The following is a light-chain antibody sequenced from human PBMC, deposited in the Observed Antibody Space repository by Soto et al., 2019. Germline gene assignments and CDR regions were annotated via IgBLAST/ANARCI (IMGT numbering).Light chain of an antibody. V-gene: IGKV1-6*01. CDR1: QGIRSE. J-gene: IGKJ4*01. CDR3: AQGLTTPFN. Sequence: IQMTQSPASRSASVVDGVTITFRASQGIRSELAWYQQKPGKAPKLLIYAASSLQRGVPSRFRGSGSDTDFTLTISRVEAEDVGVYFCAQGLTTPFNFGRGTTVDIK. CDR2: AAS.